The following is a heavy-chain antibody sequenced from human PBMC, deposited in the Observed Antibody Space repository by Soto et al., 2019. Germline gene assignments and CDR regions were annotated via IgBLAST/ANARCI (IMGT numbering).Heavy chain of an antibody. Sequence: ASVKVSCKASGYTFTGYYMHWVRQAPGQGLEWMGWINPNSGGTNYAQKFQGRVTMTRDTSISTAYMELSRLRSDETAVYYCARANGSGWYDYYFDSWGQGSLVTVSS. D-gene: IGHD6-19*01. CDR3: ARANGSGWYDYYFDS. J-gene: IGHJ4*02. CDR1: GYTFTGYY. CDR2: INPNSGGT. V-gene: IGHV1-2*02.